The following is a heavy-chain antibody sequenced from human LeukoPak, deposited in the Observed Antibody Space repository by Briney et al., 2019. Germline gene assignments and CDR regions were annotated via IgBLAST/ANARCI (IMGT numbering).Heavy chain of an antibody. V-gene: IGHV4-4*07. D-gene: IGHD2-2*01. CDR3: ATGITKPDPIVVVPAAIRVAQAFDY. Sequence: PSETLSLTCAVSGGSISSYYWSWIRQPAGKGLEWIGRIYTSGSTYYNPSLKSRFTMSGDTSKNQLSLKLSSVTAAGTAVYYCATGITKPDPIVVVPAAIRVAQAFDYWGQGNLVTVSS. CDR2: IYTSGST. J-gene: IGHJ4*02. CDR1: GGSISSYY.